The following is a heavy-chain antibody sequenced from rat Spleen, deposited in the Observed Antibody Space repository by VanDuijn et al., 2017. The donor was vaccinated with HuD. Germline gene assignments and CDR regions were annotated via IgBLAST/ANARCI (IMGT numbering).Heavy chain of an antibody. CDR2: ITNTGGSI. V-gene: IGHV5-31*01. CDR3: TREGYDGTSSGFDY. Sequence: EVKLVESGGGLVQPGRSLKLSCAASGFTFNNYWMSWIRQAPGKGLEWVASITNTGGSIYYLDSVKGRFTVSRDNAQNTLYLQMNGLKSEDSATYYCTREGYDGTSSGFDYWGQGVMVTVSS. CDR1: GFTFNNYW. J-gene: IGHJ2*01. D-gene: IGHD1-12*02.